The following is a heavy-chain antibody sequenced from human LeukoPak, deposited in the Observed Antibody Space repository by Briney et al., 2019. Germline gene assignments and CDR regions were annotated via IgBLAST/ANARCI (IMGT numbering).Heavy chain of an antibody. Sequence: GGSLRPSCAASGFTFSSYWMHWVRQAPGKGLVWVSRINSDGSSTSYADSVKGRFTISRDNAKNTLYLQMNSLRAADTAVYYCVRGYCSGGSCYLVDYWGQGTLVTVSS. CDR1: GFTFSSYW. J-gene: IGHJ4*02. CDR2: INSDGSST. V-gene: IGHV3-74*01. CDR3: VRGYCSGGSCYLVDY. D-gene: IGHD2-15*01.